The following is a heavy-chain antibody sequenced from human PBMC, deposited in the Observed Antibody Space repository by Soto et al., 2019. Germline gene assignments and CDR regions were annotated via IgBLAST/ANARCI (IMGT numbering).Heavy chain of an antibody. V-gene: IGHV3-30*01. J-gene: IGHJ4*02. CDR3: ARGDSNSWSDY. Sequence: QVQLVESGGGVVQPGRSLRLSCAASGFTFRTYAMDWVRQAPGKGLEWVAVISYDGTNKYYADSVKGRFTISRDNSKNKVSLQMNSLRPEDTAVYYCARGDSNSWSDYWGQGTLVTVSS. D-gene: IGHD6-13*01. CDR1: GFTFRTYA. CDR2: ISYDGTNK.